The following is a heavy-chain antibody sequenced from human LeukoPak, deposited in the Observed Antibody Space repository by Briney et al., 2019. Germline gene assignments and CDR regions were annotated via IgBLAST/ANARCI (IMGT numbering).Heavy chain of an antibody. CDR3: ARAKYSSGWSPEDY. D-gene: IGHD6-19*01. J-gene: IGHJ4*02. V-gene: IGHV1-2*02. CDR2: INPNSGGT. CDR1: GYTFTGYY. Sequence: ASVKVSCKASGYTFTGYYMHWVRRAPGQGLEWMGWINPNSGGTNYAQKFQGRVTMTRDTSITTAYMELSRLRSDDTALYYCARAKYSSGWSPEDYWGQGTLVTVSS.